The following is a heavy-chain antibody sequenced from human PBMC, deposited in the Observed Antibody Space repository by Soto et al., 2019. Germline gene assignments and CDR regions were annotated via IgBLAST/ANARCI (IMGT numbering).Heavy chain of an antibody. J-gene: IGHJ6*03. D-gene: IGHD2-2*01. CDR1: GGSISSSSYY. CDR2: IYYSGST. CDR3: ARLLVPAASWYYYMDV. Sequence: SETLSLTCTVSGGSISSSSYYWGWIRQPPGKGLEWIGSIYYSGSTYYNPSLKSRVTISVDTSKNQFSLKLSSVTAADTAVYYCARLLVPAASWYYYMDVWGKGTTVTVSS. V-gene: IGHV4-39*01.